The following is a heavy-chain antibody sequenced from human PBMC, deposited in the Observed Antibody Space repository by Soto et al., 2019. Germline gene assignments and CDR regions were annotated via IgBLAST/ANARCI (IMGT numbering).Heavy chain of an antibody. D-gene: IGHD3-10*01. CDR2: ISYDGSNK. CDR1: GFTFSSYA. Sequence: QVQLVESGGGVVQPGRSLRLSCAASGFTFSSYAMHWVRQAPGKGLEWVAVISYDGSNKYYADSVKGRFTISRDNSKNTLYLQMNSLRAEDTAVSYCRVPLKITMVRGDPYYYGMDVWGQGTTVTVSS. CDR3: RVPLKITMVRGDPYYYGMDV. J-gene: IGHJ6*02. V-gene: IGHV3-30-3*01.